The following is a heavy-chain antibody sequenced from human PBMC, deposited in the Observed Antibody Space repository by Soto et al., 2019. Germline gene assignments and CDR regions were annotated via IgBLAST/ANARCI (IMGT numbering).Heavy chain of an antibody. Sequence: GGSLRLSCAASGFTFSSYAMSWVRQAPGKGLEWVSAISGSGGSTYYADSVKGRFTISRDNSKNTPYLQMNSLRAEDTAVYYCARWYYDFWSTYDYWGQGTLVTVSS. V-gene: IGHV3-23*01. CDR3: ARWYYDFWSTYDY. CDR2: ISGSGGST. D-gene: IGHD3-3*01. CDR1: GFTFSSYA. J-gene: IGHJ4*02.